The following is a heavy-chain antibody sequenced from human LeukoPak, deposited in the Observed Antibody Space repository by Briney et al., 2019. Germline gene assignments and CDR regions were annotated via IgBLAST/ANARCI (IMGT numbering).Heavy chain of an antibody. Sequence: PGGSLRLSCAASGLTFSSYSMNWVRQAPGKGLEWVSSISSSSSYIYYADSAKGRFTISRDNAKNSLYLQMNSLRAEDTAVYYCATFYYDSSGYGGYYFDYWGQGTLVTVSS. J-gene: IGHJ4*02. CDR1: GLTFSSYS. CDR3: ATFYYDSSGYGGYYFDY. CDR2: ISSSSSYI. V-gene: IGHV3-21*01. D-gene: IGHD3-22*01.